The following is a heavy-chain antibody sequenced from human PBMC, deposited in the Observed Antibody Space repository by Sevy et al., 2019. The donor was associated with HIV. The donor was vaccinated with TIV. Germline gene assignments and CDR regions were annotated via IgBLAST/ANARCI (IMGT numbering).Heavy chain of an antibody. D-gene: IGHD6-13*01. CDR3: ANASTGAAAGGRFYC. CDR1: GFTFSNYA. J-gene: IGHJ4*02. V-gene: IGHV3-23*01. CDR2: ISGSGGTT. Sequence: GGSLRLSCAASGFTFSNYAMNWVRQAPGKGLEWVSAISGSGGTTYYANSVKGRFTISRDNSKNTLYLQMSSLRAEDTAVDYCANASTGAAAGGRFYCWGQGTLVTVSS.